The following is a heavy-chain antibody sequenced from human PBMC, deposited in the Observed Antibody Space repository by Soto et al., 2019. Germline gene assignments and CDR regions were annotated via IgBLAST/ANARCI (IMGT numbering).Heavy chain of an antibody. CDR3: ARGDSTDCSNGVCSFFYNHDTDV. CDR1: GYSFTDYH. J-gene: IGHJ6*02. D-gene: IGHD2-8*01. Sequence: ASVKVSCKASGYSFTDYHIHWVRQAPGQGLEWLGRINPKSGGTSTAQKFQGWVTMTTDTSISTASMELTRLTSDDTAIYYCARGDSTDCSNGVCSFFYNHDTDVWGQGTTVTVSS. CDR2: INPKSGGT. V-gene: IGHV1-2*04.